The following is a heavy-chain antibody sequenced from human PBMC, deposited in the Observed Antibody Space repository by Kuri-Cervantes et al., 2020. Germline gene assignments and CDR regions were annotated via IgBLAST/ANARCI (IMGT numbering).Heavy chain of an antibody. V-gene: IGHV1-2*02. CDR1: GYTFTGYY. CDR2: INPNSGGK. D-gene: IGHD6-6*01. CDR3: ARDRPHNWFDS. J-gene: IGHJ5*01. Sequence: ASVKVSCKASGYTFTGYYMHWVRQAPGQGLEWMGWINPNSGGKTYAQKFQGRVTMTRDTSISTAYMELSRLTSDDTAVYYCARDRPHNWFDSWGQGTLVTVSS.